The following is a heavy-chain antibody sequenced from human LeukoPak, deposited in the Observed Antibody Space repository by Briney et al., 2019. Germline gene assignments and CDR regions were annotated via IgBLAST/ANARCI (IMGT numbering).Heavy chain of an antibody. CDR1: GFTFSSYA. J-gene: IGHJ3*02. Sequence: GGSLRLSCAASGFTFSSYAMSWVRQAPGKGLEWVSAISGSGGSTYYADSVKGRFTISRDNAKNSLYLQMNSLRAEDTAVYYCARDSSYGLDAFDIWGQGTMVTVSS. CDR2: ISGSGGST. CDR3: ARDSSYGLDAFDI. V-gene: IGHV3-23*01. D-gene: IGHD2-15*01.